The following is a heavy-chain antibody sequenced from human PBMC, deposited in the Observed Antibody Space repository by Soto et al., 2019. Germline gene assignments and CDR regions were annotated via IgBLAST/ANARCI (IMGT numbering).Heavy chain of an antibody. Sequence: PSETLSLTCAVSGGSISSGGYSWSWIRQPPGKGLEWIGYIYHSGSTYYNPSLKSRVTISVDRSKNQFSLKLSSVTAADTAVYYCARVRDSEVPAARGWFDPWGQGTLVTVSS. J-gene: IGHJ5*02. D-gene: IGHD2-2*01. CDR2: IYHSGST. CDR1: GGSISSGGYS. CDR3: ARVRDSEVPAARGWFDP. V-gene: IGHV4-30-2*01.